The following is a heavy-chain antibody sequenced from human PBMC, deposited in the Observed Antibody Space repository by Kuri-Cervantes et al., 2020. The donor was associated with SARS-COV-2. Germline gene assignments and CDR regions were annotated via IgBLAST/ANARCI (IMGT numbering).Heavy chain of an antibody. CDR1: GFTFSSYS. Sequence: GESLKISCAASGFTFSSYSMNWVRQAPGKGLEWVSSISSSSSYIYYADSVKGRFTISRDNSKNTLYLQMNSLRAEDTAVYYCARDLRYYGSGSWDYMDVWGKGTTVTVSS. D-gene: IGHD3-10*01. CDR3: ARDLRYYGSGSWDYMDV. V-gene: IGHV3-21*01. CDR2: ISSSSSYI. J-gene: IGHJ6*03.